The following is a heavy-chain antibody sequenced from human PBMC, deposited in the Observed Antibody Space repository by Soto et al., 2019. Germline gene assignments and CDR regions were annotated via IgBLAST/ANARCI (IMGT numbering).Heavy chain of an antibody. CDR2: IYPGDSDT. CDR3: ARHISTFRYYYYAMDV. J-gene: IGHJ6*02. CDR1: GYTFTDYW. D-gene: IGHD2-2*01. V-gene: IGHV5-51*01. Sequence: GESLKISCKGSGYTFTDYWIGWVRQLPGKGLEWMGIIYPGDSDTRYSPSFQGHVTITVDKSTSTAYLQWNTLKASDTAMYYCARHISTFRYYYYAMDVWGQGTTV.